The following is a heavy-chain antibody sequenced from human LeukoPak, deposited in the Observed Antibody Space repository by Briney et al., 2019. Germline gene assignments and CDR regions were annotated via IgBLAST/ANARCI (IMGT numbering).Heavy chain of an antibody. CDR3: ARGPEYQLLFDNWFDP. CDR2: IIPIFGTA. J-gene: IGHJ5*02. D-gene: IGHD2-2*01. CDR1: GGTFSSYA. Sequence: GASVKVSCKASGGTFSSYAISWVRQAPGQGLEWMGGIIPIFGTANYAQKFQGRVTITADESASTAYMELSSLRSEDTAVYYCARGPEYQLLFDNWFDPWGQGTLVTVSS. V-gene: IGHV1-69*01.